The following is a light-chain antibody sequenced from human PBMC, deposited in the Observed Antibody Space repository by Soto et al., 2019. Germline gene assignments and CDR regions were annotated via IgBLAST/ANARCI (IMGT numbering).Light chain of an antibody. Sequence: EIVLTQSPGTLSLSPGERATLSCRASQSVSSSYLAWYQQKPGQAPRLLIYGASTRATGIPDRFSGSGSGTDFTFTISRLESEDFAVYFCHQYGSSPLTFGGGTKVEIK. V-gene: IGKV3-20*01. CDR3: HQYGSSPLT. CDR2: GAS. J-gene: IGKJ4*01. CDR1: QSVSSSY.